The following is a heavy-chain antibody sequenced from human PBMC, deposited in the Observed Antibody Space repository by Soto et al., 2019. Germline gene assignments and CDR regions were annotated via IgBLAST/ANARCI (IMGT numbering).Heavy chain of an antibody. CDR3: ASGGTTYYMDV. Sequence: GASVKVSCKASGYTFTSYDINWVRQATGQGLEWMGWMNPHSGNTGYAQKFKGRVTMTRNTSISTAYMELSSLRSEDTAVYYCASGGTTYYMDVWGKGTTVTVSS. J-gene: IGHJ6*03. CDR1: GYTFTSYD. D-gene: IGHD4-17*01. CDR2: MNPHSGNT. V-gene: IGHV1-8*02.